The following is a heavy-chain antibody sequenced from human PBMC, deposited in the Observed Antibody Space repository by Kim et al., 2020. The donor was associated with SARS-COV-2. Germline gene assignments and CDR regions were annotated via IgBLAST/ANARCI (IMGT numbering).Heavy chain of an antibody. J-gene: IGHJ4*02. D-gene: IGHD6-25*01. Sequence: ADYVKGRFTISRDNAKNSLYLQMNSLRAADTALYYCAKDMGQRPSWGFDYWRQGTLFTVSS. CDR3: AKDMGQRPSWGFDY. V-gene: IGHV3-9*01.